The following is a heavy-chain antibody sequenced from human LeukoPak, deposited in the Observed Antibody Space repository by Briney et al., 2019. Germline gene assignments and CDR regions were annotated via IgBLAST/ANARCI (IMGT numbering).Heavy chain of an antibody. V-gene: IGHV3-21*01. CDR2: ISSSSSYI. CDR3: ARDAGYNWNYRPSNWFDP. D-gene: IGHD1-7*01. CDR1: GFTFSSYS. Sequence: GGSLRLSCAASGFTFSSYSMNWVRQAPGKGLEWVSSISSSSSYIYYADSVKGRFTISRDNAKNSLYLQMNSLRAEDTAVYYCARDAGYNWNYRPSNWFDPWGQGTLVTVSS. J-gene: IGHJ5*02.